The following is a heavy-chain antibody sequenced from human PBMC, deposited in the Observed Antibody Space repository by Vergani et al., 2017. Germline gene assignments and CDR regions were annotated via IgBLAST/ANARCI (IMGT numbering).Heavy chain of an antibody. CDR1: GFTFSSYW. CDR3: ARGYYYDSSGYLVY. V-gene: IGHV3-7*01. Sequence: EVQLVESGGGLVQPGGSLRLSCAASGFTFSSYWMSWVRQAPGKGLEWVANIKQDGSEKYYVDSVKGRFTISRDNAKNSLYLQMNSLRAEDTAVYYCARGYYYDSSGYLVYWGQGTLVTVSS. J-gene: IGHJ4*02. D-gene: IGHD3-22*01. CDR2: IKQDGSEK.